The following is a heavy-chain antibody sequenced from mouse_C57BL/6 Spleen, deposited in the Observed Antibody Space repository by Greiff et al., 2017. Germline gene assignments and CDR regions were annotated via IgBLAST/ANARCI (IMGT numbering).Heavy chain of an antibody. CDR2: IRNKANNHAT. J-gene: IGHJ4*01. CDR1: GFTFSDAW. D-gene: IGHD4-1*01. V-gene: IGHV6-6*01. Sequence: EVQLQESGGGLVQPGGSMKLSCAASGFTFSDAWMDWVRQSPEKGLEWVAEIRNKANNHATYYAESVKGRFTISRDDSKSSVYLQMNSLRAEDTGMYYCTRRDNWDDYAMDYWGQGTSVTVSS. CDR3: TRRDNWDDYAMDY.